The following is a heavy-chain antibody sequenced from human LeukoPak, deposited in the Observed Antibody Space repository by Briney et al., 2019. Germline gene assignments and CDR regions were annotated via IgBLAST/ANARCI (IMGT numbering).Heavy chain of an antibody. CDR1: GYTFTFSS. CDR2: ISAYNGNT. V-gene: IGHV1-18*01. D-gene: IGHD7-27*01. Sequence: ASVKVSCTSSGYTFTFSSNSSVRHPSGHGIENTEKISAYNGNTHYGEKVQGRDTMNRDTSTSTAYVELRILRSDDTAVYYCARGLPWGKSSLYGMDVWGQGTTVTVSS. J-gene: IGHJ6*02. CDR3: ARGLPWGKSSLYGMDV.